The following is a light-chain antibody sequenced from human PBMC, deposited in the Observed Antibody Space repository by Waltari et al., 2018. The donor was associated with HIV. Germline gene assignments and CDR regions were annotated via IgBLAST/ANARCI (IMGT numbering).Light chain of an antibody. Sequence: QSALTQPASVSGSPGQSITISCTGTSSDVGAYDFVSWYQQHPGKAPKLVIYDVNNRSSGVSRRFSGSMSATTASLPISGLQADDEADYYCSSYTTSSTYVFGTGTRGTVL. J-gene: IGLJ1*01. CDR3: SSYTTSSTYV. V-gene: IGLV2-14*03. CDR1: SSDVGAYDF. CDR2: DVN.